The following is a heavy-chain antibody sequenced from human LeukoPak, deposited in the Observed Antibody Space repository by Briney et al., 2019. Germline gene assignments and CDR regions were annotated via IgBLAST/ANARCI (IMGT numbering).Heavy chain of an antibody. J-gene: IGHJ4*02. CDR3: AKDHTMYYGSGTSDY. Sequence: PGRSLRLSCTASGFTFDDYAMHWVRHAPGKGLEWVSGISWNSGSIGYADSVKGRFTISRDNAKNSLYLQMNSLRAEDTALYYCAKDHTMYYGSGTSDYWGQGTLVTVSS. V-gene: IGHV3-9*01. D-gene: IGHD3-10*01. CDR1: GFTFDDYA. CDR2: ISWNSGSI.